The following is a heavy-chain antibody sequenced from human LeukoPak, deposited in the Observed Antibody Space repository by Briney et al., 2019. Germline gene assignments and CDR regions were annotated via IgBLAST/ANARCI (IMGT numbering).Heavy chain of an antibody. CDR1: GFTFSTYG. J-gene: IGHJ4*02. Sequence: GGSLRLSCAASGFTFSTYGMHWVRQAPGKGLEWVAVISYDGSNKYYADSVKGRFTISRDNSKNALYLQMNSLRAEDTAVYYCANREYHLPALYWGQGTLVTVSS. V-gene: IGHV3-30*18. D-gene: IGHD2-2*01. CDR3: ANREYHLPALY. CDR2: ISYDGSNK.